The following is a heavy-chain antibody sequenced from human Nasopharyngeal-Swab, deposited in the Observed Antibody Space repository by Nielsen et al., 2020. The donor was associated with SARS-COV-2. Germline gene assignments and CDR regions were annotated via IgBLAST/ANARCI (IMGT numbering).Heavy chain of an antibody. CDR3: ARVDVSGFYYYGLDA. Sequence: WIRQPPGEALEGLAVMFWDDDKWYSTSLEGRLTITKDTTKNQVVLRITNVDPMETGSYFCARVDVSGFYYYGLDAWGQGTMVTVSS. V-gene: IGHV2-5*02. D-gene: IGHD5-12*01. CDR2: MFWDDDK. J-gene: IGHJ6*02.